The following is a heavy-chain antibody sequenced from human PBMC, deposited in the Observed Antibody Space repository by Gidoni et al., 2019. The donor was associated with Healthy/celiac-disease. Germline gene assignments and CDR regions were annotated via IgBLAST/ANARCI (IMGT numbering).Heavy chain of an antibody. J-gene: IGHJ6*02. V-gene: IGHV3-66*01. CDR2: IYSGGST. Sequence: EVQLVESGGGLVQPGGSLRLSCAASGFTVSSNYLRWVRQAPGKGLGWVSVIYSGGSTYYADSVKGRFTISRDNSKNTLYLQMNSLRAEDTAVYYCARELSITMVRGVPYYYGMDVWGQGTTVTVSS. D-gene: IGHD3-10*01. CDR3: ARELSITMVRGVPYYYGMDV. CDR1: GFTVSSNY.